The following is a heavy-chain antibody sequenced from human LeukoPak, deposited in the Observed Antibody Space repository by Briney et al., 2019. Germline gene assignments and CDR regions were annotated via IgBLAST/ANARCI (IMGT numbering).Heavy chain of an antibody. D-gene: IGHD3-22*01. J-gene: IGHJ4*02. CDR3: ATVGSATMIQDY. V-gene: IGHV1-69-2*01. CDR2: VDPEDGET. CDR1: GYTFTGYY. Sequence: ASVKVSCKASGYTFTGYYMHWVQQAPGKGLEWMGRVDPEDGETIYAEKFQGRVTITADTSTDTAYMELSSLRSEDTAVYYCATVGSATMIQDYWGQGTLVTVSS.